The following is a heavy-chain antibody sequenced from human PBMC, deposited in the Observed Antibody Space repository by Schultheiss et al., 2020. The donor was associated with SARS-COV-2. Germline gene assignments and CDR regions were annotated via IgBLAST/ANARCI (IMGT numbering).Heavy chain of an antibody. Sequence: GESLKISCAASGFTFSSYAMSWVRQAPGKGLEWVSTISGSGGNTYYADSVKGRFTISRDNSKNTLYLQMNSLRAEDTAVYYCAKAGDGTGYFDYWGQGTLVTVSS. CDR2: ISGSGGNT. V-gene: IGHV3-23*01. J-gene: IGHJ4*02. CDR3: AKAGDGTGYFDY. CDR1: GFTFSSYA. D-gene: IGHD2-8*02.